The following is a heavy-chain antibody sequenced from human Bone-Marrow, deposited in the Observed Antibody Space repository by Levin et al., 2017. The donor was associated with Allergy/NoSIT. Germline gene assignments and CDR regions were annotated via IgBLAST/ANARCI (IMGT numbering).Heavy chain of an antibody. CDR1: GFTFSSYS. CDR3: AREVDSSELDY. J-gene: IGHJ4*02. V-gene: IGHV3-48*04. CDR2: ISSSSSTI. Sequence: GESLKISCAASGFTFSSYSMNWVRQAPGKGLEWVSYISSSSSTIYYADSVKGRFTISRDNAKNSLYLQMNSLRAEDTAVYYCAREVDSSELDYWGQGTLVTVSS. D-gene: IGHD3-22*01.